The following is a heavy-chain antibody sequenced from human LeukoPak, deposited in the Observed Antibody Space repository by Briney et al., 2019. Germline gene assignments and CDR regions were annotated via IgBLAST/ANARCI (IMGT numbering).Heavy chain of an antibody. CDR1: GGSIISGGYY. CDR2: IYNSGST. CDR3: ARFGYYDSSGYYLDY. V-gene: IGHV4-31*03. Sequence: TLSLTCTVSGGSIISGGYYWSWIRQHPGQGLEWIGYIYNSGSTYYNPSLKSRVTISVDTSKNQFSLKLRSVTAADTAVYYCARFGYYDSSGYYLDYWGQGTLVTVSS. D-gene: IGHD3-22*01. J-gene: IGHJ4*02.